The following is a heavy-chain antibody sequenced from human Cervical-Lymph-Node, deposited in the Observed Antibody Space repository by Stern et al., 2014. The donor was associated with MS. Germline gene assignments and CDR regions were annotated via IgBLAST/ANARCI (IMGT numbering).Heavy chain of an antibody. CDR3: ARDPHDYGDRFDY. CDR1: GYSFTHFA. J-gene: IGHJ4*02. CDR2: INTNTSNP. D-gene: IGHD4-17*01. Sequence: QVQLVQSGSELKKPGASVKVSCKASGYSFTHFALNWVRHAPGQGLQWMGWINTNTSNPSYAQAFTGRFVFSLDTSVSTAYLQISSLKAEDTAVYYCARDPHDYGDRFDYWGQGTLVTVSS. V-gene: IGHV7-4-1*02.